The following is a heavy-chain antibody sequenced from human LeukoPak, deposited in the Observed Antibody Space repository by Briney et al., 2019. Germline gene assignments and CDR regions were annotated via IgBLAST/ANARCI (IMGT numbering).Heavy chain of an antibody. Sequence: GGSLRLSCAASGFNFRNAWMRGVRHPPGKGLEWVGRIKSKTDGGTTDYAAPVKGRFTISRDDSKNTLYLQMNSLKTEDTAVYYCTTANSGYDFLLDYWGQGTLVTVSS. J-gene: IGHJ4*02. CDR2: IKSKTDGGTT. CDR1: GFNFRNAW. CDR3: TTANSGYDFLLDY. V-gene: IGHV3-15*01. D-gene: IGHD5-12*01.